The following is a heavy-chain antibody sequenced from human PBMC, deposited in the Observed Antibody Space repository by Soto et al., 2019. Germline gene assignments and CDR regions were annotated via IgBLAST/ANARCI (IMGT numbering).Heavy chain of an antibody. V-gene: IGHV1-18*01. Sequence: QLVQSGAEVKKPGASVKVSCKASGYTFNNYGVIWVRQAPGQGLEWMGWISTYSGNTNDAQKFQGRVTMTTDPSTTTAYMELGSLRSDDTAVYYCARDNGYNDYWGQGTLVTVSS. D-gene: IGHD5-12*01. CDR3: ARDNGYNDY. J-gene: IGHJ4*02. CDR1: GYTFNNYG. CDR2: ISTYSGNT.